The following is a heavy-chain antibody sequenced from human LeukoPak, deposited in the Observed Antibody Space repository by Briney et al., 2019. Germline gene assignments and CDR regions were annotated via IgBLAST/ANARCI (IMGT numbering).Heavy chain of an antibody. D-gene: IGHD3-22*01. CDR3: ARPFYFDSIDI. CDR1: GFTFSSSF. Sequence: GGSLRLSCVASGFTFSSSFMDWVRQAPGKGLAWVSRIIPGNITTYADSVKGRFTISRDNAKNTLYLNMNSLRAADTSVYSCARPFYFDSIDIWGQGTLVTVSS. V-gene: IGHV3-74*01. CDR2: IIPGNIT. J-gene: IGHJ4*02.